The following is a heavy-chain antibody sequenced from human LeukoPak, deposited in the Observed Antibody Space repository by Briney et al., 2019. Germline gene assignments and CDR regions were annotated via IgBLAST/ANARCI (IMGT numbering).Heavy chain of an antibody. J-gene: IGHJ6*03. CDR1: GGSFSGYY. CDR3: ARRYYDFWSGYYLSYYYYYMDV. CDR2: INHSGST. Sequence: SETLSLTCAVYGGSFSGYYWSWIRQPPGKGLEWIGEINHSGSTNYNPSLKSRVTISVDTSKNQFSLKLRSVTAADTAVYYCARRYYDFWSGYYLSYYYYYMDVWGKGTTVTVSS. V-gene: IGHV4-34*01. D-gene: IGHD3-3*01.